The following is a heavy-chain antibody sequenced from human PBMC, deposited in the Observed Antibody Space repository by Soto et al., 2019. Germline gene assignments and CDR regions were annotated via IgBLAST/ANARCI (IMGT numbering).Heavy chain of an antibody. D-gene: IGHD3-22*01. J-gene: IGHJ4*02. CDR2: ISGSGGST. CDR1: GFTVSSYA. Sequence: PWGSPRLSCAASGFTVSSYAMSWVRQAPGKGLEWVSAISGSGGSTYYADSVKGRFTISRDNSKNTLYLQMNSLRAEDTAVYYCAKQRSYYDSSGYSAYFDYWGQGTLLTVSS. CDR3: AKQRSYYDSSGYSAYFDY. V-gene: IGHV3-23*01.